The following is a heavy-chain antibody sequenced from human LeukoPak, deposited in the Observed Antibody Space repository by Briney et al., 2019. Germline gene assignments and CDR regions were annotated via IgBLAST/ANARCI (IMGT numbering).Heavy chain of an antibody. CDR2: IFYNGST. J-gene: IGHJ4*02. D-gene: IGHD6-19*01. Sequence: SETLSLTCTVSGGSISFYYWSWIRQPPGKGLEWIGYIFYNGSTNYNPSLKRRLTISVDTSKNQFSLKVRSVTAADTAVYYCARRGPRRVAVAGRGYYFDYWGQGTLVTVSS. V-gene: IGHV4-59*12. CDR1: GGSISFYY. CDR3: ARRGPRRVAVAGRGYYFDY.